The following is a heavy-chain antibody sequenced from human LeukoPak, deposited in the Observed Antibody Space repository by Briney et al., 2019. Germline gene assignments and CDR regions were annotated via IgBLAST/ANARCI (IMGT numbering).Heavy chain of an antibody. CDR1: GFTFSNYG. V-gene: IGHV3-33*01. D-gene: IGHD4-17*01. CDR3: ARVPDYGVPEYYYYGMDV. Sequence: GRSLRLSCAASGFTFSNYGMHWVRQAPGKGLEWVAVIWYDGSNKYYADSVKDRFTISRDNSKNTLYLQMNSLRAEDTAVYYCARVPDYGVPEYYYYGMDVWGQGTTVTVSS. CDR2: IWYDGSNK. J-gene: IGHJ6*02.